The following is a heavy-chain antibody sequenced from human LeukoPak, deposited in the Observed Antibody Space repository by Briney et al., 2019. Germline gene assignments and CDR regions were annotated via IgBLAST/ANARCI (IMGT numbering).Heavy chain of an antibody. Sequence: GGSLRLSCAASGFTFSSYWMSWVRQAPGKGLEWVANIKQDGSEKYYVDSVKGRFTISRDNAKNSLYLQMNSLRAEDTAVYYCARDLRIAAAGHHTYYYFGMDVWGQGTTVTVSS. V-gene: IGHV3-7*01. CDR1: GFTFSSYW. D-gene: IGHD6-13*01. J-gene: IGHJ6*02. CDR3: ARDLRIAAAGHHTYYYFGMDV. CDR2: IKQDGSEK.